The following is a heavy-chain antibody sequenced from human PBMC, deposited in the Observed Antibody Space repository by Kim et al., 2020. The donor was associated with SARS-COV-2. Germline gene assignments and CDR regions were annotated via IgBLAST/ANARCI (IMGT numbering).Heavy chain of an antibody. CDR2: IWYDGSNK. J-gene: IGHJ6*02. Sequence: GGSLRLSCAASGFTFSSYGMHWVRQAPGKGLEWVAVIWYDGSNKYYADSVKGRFTISRDNSKNTLYLQMNSLRAEDTAVYYCARDRPRVLRYFDWLYYYYGMDVWGQGTTVTVSS. CDR3: ARDRPRVLRYFDWLYYYYGMDV. D-gene: IGHD3-9*01. V-gene: IGHV3-33*01. CDR1: GFTFSSYG.